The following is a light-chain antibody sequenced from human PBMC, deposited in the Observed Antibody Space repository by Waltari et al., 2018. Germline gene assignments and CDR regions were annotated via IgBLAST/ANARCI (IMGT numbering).Light chain of an antibody. V-gene: IGKV3-15*01. J-gene: IGKJ1*01. CDR1: QSVSSN. Sequence: CRASQSVSSNLAWYQKKPGQAPRLLIYGASTRATGIPARFSGSGSGTEFTLTISSMQSEDFAFYYCQQYNNWPPWTFGQGTEVEIK. CDR2: GAS. CDR3: QQYNNWPPWT.